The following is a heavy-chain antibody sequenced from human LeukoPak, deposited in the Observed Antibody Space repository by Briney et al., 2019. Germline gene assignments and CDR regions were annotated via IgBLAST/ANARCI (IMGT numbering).Heavy chain of an antibody. CDR3: ARDLEQYSSSSGSDY. V-gene: IGHV1-69*01. CDR1: GGTFSSYA. Sequence: GASVKVSCKASGGTFSSYAISWVRQAPGQGLEWMGGIIPIFGTANYAQKFQGRVTITADESTSTAYMELSSLRSEDTAVYYCARDLEQYSSSSGSDYWGQGTLVTVSS. CDR2: IIPIFGTA. D-gene: IGHD6-6*01. J-gene: IGHJ4*02.